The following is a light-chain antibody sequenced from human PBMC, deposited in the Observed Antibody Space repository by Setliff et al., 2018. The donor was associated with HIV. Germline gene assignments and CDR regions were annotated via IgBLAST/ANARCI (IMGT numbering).Light chain of an antibody. CDR3: SSYTSSNSWV. CDR2: DVN. J-gene: IGLJ3*02. Sequence: QSVLTQPASVSGSPGQSITISCTGTSSDVGGYNYVSWYQQHPGNAPKLMIYDVNNRPSGVSTRFSGSKSANTASLTISGLQAEDESDYYCSSYTSSNSWVFGGGTKVTVL. CDR1: SSDVGGYNY. V-gene: IGLV2-14*03.